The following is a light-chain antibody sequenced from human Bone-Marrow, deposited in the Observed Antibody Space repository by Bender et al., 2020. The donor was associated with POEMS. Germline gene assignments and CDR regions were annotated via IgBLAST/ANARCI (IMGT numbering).Light chain of an antibody. J-gene: IGLJ3*02. CDR1: SSDVGGHNL. CDR2: EVT. V-gene: IGLV2-23*02. Sequence: QSALTQPPSASGSPGQSVTISCTGTSSDVGGHNLVSWYQQHPSKAPKLIIYEVTKRPSGASNRFSGSKSGNTASLTISGLQAEDEADYYCCSYAGATTLWVFGGGTKLTVL. CDR3: CSYAGATTLWV.